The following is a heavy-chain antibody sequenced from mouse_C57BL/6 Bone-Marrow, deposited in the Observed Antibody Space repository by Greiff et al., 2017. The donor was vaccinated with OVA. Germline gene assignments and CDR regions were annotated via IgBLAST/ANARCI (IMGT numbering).Heavy chain of an antibody. CDR1: GYTFTDND. V-gene: IGHV1-15*01. J-gene: IGHJ4*01. CDR2: IDPETGGT. CDR3: ATGFNYYYAMGY. D-gene: IGHD3-2*02. Sequence: QVQLQQSVAELVRPGASVTLSCTASGYTFTDNDMHWVKQTPVPGLEWIGAIDPETGGTAYNQKFKGKATLTADKSSSTAYLEIRSLTSEDTAVSYGATGFNYYYAMGYWGQGTSVTVSS.